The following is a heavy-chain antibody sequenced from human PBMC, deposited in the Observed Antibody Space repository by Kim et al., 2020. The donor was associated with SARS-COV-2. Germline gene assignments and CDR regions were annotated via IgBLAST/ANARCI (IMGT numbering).Heavy chain of an antibody. D-gene: IGHD2-2*01. Sequence: KGQFTISRDHAKNSLYLQMNSLRAEDTAVYYCARVSDIVVVPAAMGGIDYWGQGTLVTVSS. CDR3: ARVSDIVVVPAAMGGIDY. V-gene: IGHV3-11*06. J-gene: IGHJ4*02.